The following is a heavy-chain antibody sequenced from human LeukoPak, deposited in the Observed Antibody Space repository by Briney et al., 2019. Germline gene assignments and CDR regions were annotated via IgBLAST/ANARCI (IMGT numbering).Heavy chain of an antibody. CDR1: GFTFNRYW. J-gene: IGHJ4*02. V-gene: IGHV3-7*01. D-gene: IGHD3-22*01. CDR2: IKQDGSAK. Sequence: GGSLRLSCAASGFTFNRYWMSWVRQAPGKELQWVANIKQDGSAKYYVDSVKGRFTISRDNAKNSLYLQMNSLRAEDTAVYYCAREGSYDSSGYPSDYWGQGTLVTVSS. CDR3: AREGSYDSSGYPSDY.